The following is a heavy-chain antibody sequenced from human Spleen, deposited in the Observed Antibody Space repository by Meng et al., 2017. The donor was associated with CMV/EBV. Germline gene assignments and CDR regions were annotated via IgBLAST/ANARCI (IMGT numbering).Heavy chain of an antibody. CDR2: ISYTGST. V-gene: IGHV4-4*02. Sequence: SETLSLTCAVSGGSITSSNWWSWVRQPPGKGLEWIGYISYTGSTKYNPSLKSRVTISVDTSKNQFSLRLSSLTAADTAVYYCARDVTPDYWGQGTLVTVSS. CDR3: ARDVTPDY. D-gene: IGHD5-18*01. CDR1: GGSITSSNW. J-gene: IGHJ4*02.